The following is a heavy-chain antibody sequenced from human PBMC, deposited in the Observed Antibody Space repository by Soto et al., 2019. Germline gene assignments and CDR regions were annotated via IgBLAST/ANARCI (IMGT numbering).Heavy chain of an antibody. J-gene: IGHJ4*02. Sequence: EVQLLESGGGLVQPGGSLRLSCAASGFTFSTYAMSWVRQAPGKGLQWVSTIYDDGSNTFYADSVKGRFAISRDNSRNTLYLQMNSLRAEDTAIYYCARLDYGPDYWGQGTLVTVSS. CDR3: ARLDYGPDY. D-gene: IGHD4-17*01. CDR1: GFTFSTYA. CDR2: IYDDGSNT. V-gene: IGHV3-23*01.